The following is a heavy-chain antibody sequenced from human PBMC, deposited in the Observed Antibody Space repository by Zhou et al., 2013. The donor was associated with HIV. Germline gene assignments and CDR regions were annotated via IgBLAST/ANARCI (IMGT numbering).Heavy chain of an antibody. V-gene: IGHV1-69*14. J-gene: IGHJ3*02. CDR1: GGTFSSYA. CDR2: IIPIFGTA. CDR3: ARGPYYSTTSGGRLDI. D-gene: IGHD2-15*01. Sequence: QVQLVQSGAEVKKPGSSVKVSCKASGGTFSSYAISWVRQAPGQGLEWMGGIIPIFGTANYAQNFQGRVTITADKSTNIAYLEVRSLRSEDTALYYCARGPYYSTTSGGRLDIWGQGTMVIVSS.